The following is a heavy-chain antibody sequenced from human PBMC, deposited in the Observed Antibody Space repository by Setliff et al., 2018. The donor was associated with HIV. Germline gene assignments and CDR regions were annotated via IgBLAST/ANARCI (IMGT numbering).Heavy chain of an antibody. V-gene: IGHV7-4-1*02. Sequence: ASVKVSCKASGYTFTSYAMNWVRQAPGQGLEWMGWINTNTGNPTYAQGFTGRFVFSLDTSVSTAYLEMNSLRADDTAVYYCARDFCGSSCSSGYGYFDHWGQGTLVTVSS. J-gene: IGHJ4*02. CDR2: INTNTGNP. CDR3: ARDFCGSSCSSGYGYFDH. D-gene: IGHD2-15*01. CDR1: GYTFTSYA.